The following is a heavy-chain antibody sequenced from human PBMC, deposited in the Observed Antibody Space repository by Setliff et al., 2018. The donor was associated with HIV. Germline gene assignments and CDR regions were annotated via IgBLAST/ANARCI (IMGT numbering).Heavy chain of an antibody. CDR3: ASRGIVVVTMSMPDEFFVH. J-gene: IGHJ1*01. CDR2: IHFSGST. D-gene: IGHD2-21*02. V-gene: IGHV4-39*01. CDR1: GASITTSSYY. Sequence: SETLSLTCTVSGASITTSSYYWGWIRQPPGKGLEWIGNIHFSGSTYYNPSLKSRVIISVDRPQNQFSLTLISVTAADTATYYCASRGIVVVTMSMPDEFFVHWGHGTLVTVSS.